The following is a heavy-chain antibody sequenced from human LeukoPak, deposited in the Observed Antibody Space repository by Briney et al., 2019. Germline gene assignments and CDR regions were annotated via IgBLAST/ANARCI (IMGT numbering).Heavy chain of an antibody. D-gene: IGHD5-12*01. J-gene: IGHJ2*01. CDR1: GYSISSGYY. CDR2: IYHSGST. CDR3: ARGVATITYWYFDL. V-gene: IGHV4-38-2*02. Sequence: SETLSLTCTVSGYSISSGYYWGWIRQPPGKGLEWIGSIYHSGSTYYNPSLKSRVTISVDTSKNQFSLKLSSVTAADTAVYYCARGVATITYWYFDLWGRGTLVTVSS.